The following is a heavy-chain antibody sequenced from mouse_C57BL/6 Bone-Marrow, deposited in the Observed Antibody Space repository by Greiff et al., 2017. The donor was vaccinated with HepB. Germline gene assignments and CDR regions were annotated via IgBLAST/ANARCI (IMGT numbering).Heavy chain of an antibody. V-gene: IGHV1-84*01. Sequence: VQLQQSGPELVKPGASVKISCKASGYTFTDYYINWVKQRPGQGLAWIGWIYPGSGNTKYNEKFKGKATLTVDTSSSTAYMQLSSLTSEDSAVYFCARSPSGLYWGQGTTLTVSS. CDR1: GYTFTDYY. CDR3: ARSPSGLY. CDR2: IYPGSGNT. J-gene: IGHJ2*01.